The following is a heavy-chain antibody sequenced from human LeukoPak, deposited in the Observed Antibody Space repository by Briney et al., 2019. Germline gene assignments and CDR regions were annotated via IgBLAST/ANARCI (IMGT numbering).Heavy chain of an antibody. J-gene: IGHJ3*02. CDR2: FSSSGST. V-gene: IGHV4-39*01. Sequence: PSETLALTCSVSGGSISSGTVYWGWIRQSPGTGLEWIGSFSSSGSTYKNPSLKTRVTISADTSKNQFSLQMSSMTAADTAIYYCARRPTALEAFDIWGHGTMVTVSS. D-gene: IGHD5-24*01. CDR1: GGSISSGTVY. CDR3: ARRPTALEAFDI.